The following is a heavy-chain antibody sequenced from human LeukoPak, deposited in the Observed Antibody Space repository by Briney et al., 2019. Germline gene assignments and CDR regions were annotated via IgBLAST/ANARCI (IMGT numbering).Heavy chain of an antibody. J-gene: IGHJ6*03. CDR2: IYHSGST. CDR1: GYSISSGYY. D-gene: IGHD5-18*01. V-gene: IGHV4-38-2*01. CDR3: ARLWKRGYSYGYDYYYYMDV. Sequence: SETLSLTCAVSGYSISSGYYWGWIRQPPGKGLEWIGSIYHSGSTYYNPSLKSRVTISVDTSKNQFSLKLSSVTAADTAVYYCARLWKRGYSYGYDYYYYMDVWGKGTTVTVSS.